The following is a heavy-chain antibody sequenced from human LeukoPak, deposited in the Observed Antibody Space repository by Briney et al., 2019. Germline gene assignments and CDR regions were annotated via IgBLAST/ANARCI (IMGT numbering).Heavy chain of an antibody. V-gene: IGHV3-74*01. CDR2: IKSDGSSS. Sequence: GGSLTLSCAASGFSFSSYLSMHWVRQAPGKGLVWVSRIKSDGSSSTYADSVKGRFTISRDNAKNSLYLQMNALRAEDTAVYYCVRDLDLGGYSSFEYWGQGTLVTVSS. J-gene: IGHJ4*02. D-gene: IGHD4-23*01. CDR3: VRDLDLGGYSSFEY. CDR1: GFSFSSYL.